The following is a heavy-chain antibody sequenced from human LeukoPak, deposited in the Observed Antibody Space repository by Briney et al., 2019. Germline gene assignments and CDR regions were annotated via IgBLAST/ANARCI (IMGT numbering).Heavy chain of an antibody. CDR3: AGLVGRYSSGLYYYYFDY. V-gene: IGHV4/OR15-8*01. CDR2: MYLSGTT. Sequence: PSETLSLTCDVSGGSIDSTNWWNWVRQPPGKGLEWIGEMYLSGTTHSNPSVKSRVTISIDKSKNQFFLNLSSVTAADTAVYYCAGLVGRYSSGLYYYYFDYWGQGALVTVSS. D-gene: IGHD3-22*01. CDR1: GGSIDSTNW. J-gene: IGHJ4*02.